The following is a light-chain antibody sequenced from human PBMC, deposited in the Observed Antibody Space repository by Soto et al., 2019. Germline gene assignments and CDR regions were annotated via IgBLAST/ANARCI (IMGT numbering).Light chain of an antibody. J-gene: IGKJ1*01. CDR2: GAS. CDR3: QQYNNWPRT. V-gene: IGKV3-15*01. Sequence: EIVMTQSPATLSVSQGERATLSCRASQSVSSNLAWYRQKPGQAPRLLIYGASTRATGIPARFSGSGSGTEFTLTISSLQSEDFAVYYCQQYNNWPRTFGQGTKV. CDR1: QSVSSN.